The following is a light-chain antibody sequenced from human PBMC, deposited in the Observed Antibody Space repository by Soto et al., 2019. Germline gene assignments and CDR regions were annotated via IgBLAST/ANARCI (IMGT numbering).Light chain of an antibody. J-gene: IGKJ5*01. CDR3: QQHNIYPIT. CDR1: QSISRY. V-gene: IGKV1-39*01. Sequence: DIQMTQSPSSLSSSVGDRFTITCRASQSISRYLNWYQQKPGKAPNLLIYVASSLQSEVPSRFSGSGSGTDFTLTITSLQPEDFATYYCQQHNIYPITFGQGTRLEIK. CDR2: VAS.